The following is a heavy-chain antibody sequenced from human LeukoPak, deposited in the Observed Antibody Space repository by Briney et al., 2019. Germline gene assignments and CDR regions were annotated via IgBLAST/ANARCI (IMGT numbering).Heavy chain of an antibody. D-gene: IGHD3-10*01. V-gene: IGHV4-30-2*01. CDR2: IYHSGST. CDR3: ARGGSGVGWFDP. Sequence: SQTLSLTCAVSGGSISSGGYSWSWIRQPPGKGLEWIGYIYHSGSTYYNPSLKSRVTISVDRSKNQFSLKLSSVTAADTAVYYCARGGSGVGWFDPWGQGTLVTVSS. CDR1: GGSISSGGYS. J-gene: IGHJ5*02.